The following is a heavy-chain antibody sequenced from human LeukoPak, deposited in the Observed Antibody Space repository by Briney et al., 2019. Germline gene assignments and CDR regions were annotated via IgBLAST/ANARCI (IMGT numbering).Heavy chain of an antibody. V-gene: IGHV4-34*01. D-gene: IGHD1-26*01. CDR2: INHSGST. CDR3: ARLGPNGYYFDY. Sequence: PSETLSLTCAVYGESFSGYYWSWIRQPPGKGLEWIGEINHSGSTNYNPSLKSRVTISVDTSKNQFSLKLSSVTAADTAVYYCARLGPNGYYFDYWGQGTLVTVSS. CDR1: GESFSGYY. J-gene: IGHJ4*02.